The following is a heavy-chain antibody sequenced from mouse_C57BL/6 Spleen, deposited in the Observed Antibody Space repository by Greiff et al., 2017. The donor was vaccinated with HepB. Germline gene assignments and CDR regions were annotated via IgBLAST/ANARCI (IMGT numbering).Heavy chain of an antibody. CDR2: INPNNGGT. V-gene: IGHV1-26*01. CDR1: GYTFTDYY. J-gene: IGHJ3*01. D-gene: IGHD2-4*01. CDR3: ARSEDYDDVLFAY. Sequence: EVQLQQSGPELVKPGASVKISCKASGYTFTDYYMNWVKQSHGKSLEWIGDINPNNGGTSYNQKFKGKATLTVDKSSSTAYMELRSLTSEDSAVYYCARSEDYDDVLFAYWGQGTLVTVSA.